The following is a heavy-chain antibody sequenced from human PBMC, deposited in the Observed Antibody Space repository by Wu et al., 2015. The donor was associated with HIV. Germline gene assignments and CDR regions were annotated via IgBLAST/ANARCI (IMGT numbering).Heavy chain of an antibody. J-gene: IGHJ6*02. Sequence: QVQLVQSGAEVKKPGASVKVSCKASGYTFTSYDINWVRQATGQGLEWMGWMNPNSGNTGYAQKFQGRVTMTRNTSISTAYMELSSLRSEDTAVYYCANGIAAAGYHYYGMDVWGQGTTVTVSS. CDR2: MNPNSGNT. V-gene: IGHV1-8*01. CDR3: ANGIAAAGYHYYGMDV. D-gene: IGHD6-13*01. CDR1: GYTFTSYD.